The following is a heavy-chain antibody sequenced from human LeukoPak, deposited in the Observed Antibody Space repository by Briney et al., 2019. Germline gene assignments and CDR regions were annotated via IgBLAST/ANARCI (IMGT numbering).Heavy chain of an antibody. D-gene: IGHD3-22*01. CDR1: GGSISSSSYY. Sequence: SETLSLTCTVSGGSISSSSYYWGWIRQPPGKGLEWIGSIYYSGSTYYNPSLKSRVTISVDTSKNQFSLKLSSVTAADTAVYYCARDYFDSSGYYGRGGYYYMDVWGKGTTVTVSS. CDR3: ARDYFDSSGYYGRGGYYYMDV. CDR2: IYYSGST. J-gene: IGHJ6*03. V-gene: IGHV4-39*02.